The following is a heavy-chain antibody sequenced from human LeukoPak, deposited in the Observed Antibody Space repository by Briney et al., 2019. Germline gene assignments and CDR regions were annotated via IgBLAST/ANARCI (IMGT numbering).Heavy chain of an antibody. CDR3: AKDATVTTTDY. CDR1: GFTFSSHW. V-gene: IGHV3-7*05. CDR2: INQDGSEK. D-gene: IGHD4-17*01. J-gene: IGHJ4*02. Sequence: GGSLRLSCAASGFTFSSHWVAWLRQAPEKGLEWLASINQDGSEKYYVDSVKGRFTISRDNAKNTLYLQMNSLRAEDTAVYYCAKDATVTTTDYWGQGTLVTVSS.